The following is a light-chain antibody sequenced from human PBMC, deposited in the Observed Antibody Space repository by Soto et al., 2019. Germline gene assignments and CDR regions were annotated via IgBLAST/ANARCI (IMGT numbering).Light chain of an antibody. J-gene: IGLJ1*01. CDR2: GVS. CDR3: TSYISSATLPYV. CDR1: SSDVGGYNY. Sequence: QSALTQPASVSGSPGQSITISCTGTSSDVGGYNYVSWYQQHPGRVPKLMIYGVSNRPSGVSNRFSGSKSGNTASLTISGLQAEDEADYYCTSYISSATLPYVFGTGTKLTVL. V-gene: IGLV2-14*01.